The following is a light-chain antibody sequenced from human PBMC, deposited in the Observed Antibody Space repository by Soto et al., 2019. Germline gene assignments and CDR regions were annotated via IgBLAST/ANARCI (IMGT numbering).Light chain of an antibody. Sequence: QPVLTQPPSVSGTPGQRVTISCSGSSSNIGSNTVNWYQQLPGTAPKLLIYSHNQRASGVPDRFSGSKSGTSASLAISGRQSEDEADYYCAAWDDSLNGVVFGGGTKVTVL. CDR1: SSNIGSNT. J-gene: IGLJ2*01. CDR3: AAWDDSLNGVV. V-gene: IGLV1-44*01. CDR2: SHN.